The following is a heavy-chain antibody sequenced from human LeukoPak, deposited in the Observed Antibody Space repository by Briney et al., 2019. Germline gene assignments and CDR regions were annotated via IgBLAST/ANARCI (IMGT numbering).Heavy chain of an antibody. J-gene: IGHJ5*02. Sequence: GGSLRLSCAASGFTFSTYDMHWVRQATGKGLEWVSGIGFAGDTNYADSVKGRFTIFRENVKSSLYLQMNSLTPGDTAMYFCARGLPGGLDPWGQGTLVTVSS. D-gene: IGHD5-18*01. CDR1: GFTFSTYD. V-gene: IGHV3-13*01. CDR3: ARGLPGGLDP. CDR2: IGFAGDT.